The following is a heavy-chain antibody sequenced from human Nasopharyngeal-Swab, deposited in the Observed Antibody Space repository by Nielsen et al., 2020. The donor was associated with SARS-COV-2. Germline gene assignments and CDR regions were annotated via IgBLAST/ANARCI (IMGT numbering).Heavy chain of an antibody. Sequence: GGSLRLSCAASGFTFDDYAMHWVRQAPGKGLEWVSGISWNGGSTGYADSVKGRFTISRDNAKNSLYLQMNSLRAEDTAVYYCARDRGFWSGFFDYWGQGTLVTVSS. V-gene: IGHV3-9*01. CDR3: ARDRGFWSGFFDY. CDR2: ISWNGGST. CDR1: GFTFDDYA. D-gene: IGHD3-3*01. J-gene: IGHJ4*02.